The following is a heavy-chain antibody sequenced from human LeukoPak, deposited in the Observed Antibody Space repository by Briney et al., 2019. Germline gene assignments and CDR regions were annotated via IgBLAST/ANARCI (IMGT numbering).Heavy chain of an antibody. CDR3: AREGTRGVDGMDV. D-gene: IGHD3-10*01. Sequence: GGSLRLSCVTSGFIFSSYGMHWVRQAPGKGLEWVALIWYDVSNKYYADSVKGRFTISRDNSKNTLYLQMDSMKAEDTAVYFCAREGTRGVDGMDVWGQGTAVIVSS. CDR1: GFIFSSYG. J-gene: IGHJ6*02. CDR2: IWYDVSNK. V-gene: IGHV3-33*01.